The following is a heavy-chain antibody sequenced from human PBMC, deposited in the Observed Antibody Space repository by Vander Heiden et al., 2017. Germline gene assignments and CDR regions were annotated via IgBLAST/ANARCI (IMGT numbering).Heavy chain of an antibody. D-gene: IGHD3-10*01. CDR1: GFTSSGYG. CDR2: IWYDGSKK. Sequence: QVQLVESGGGVVQPGRSLRLVCSAAGFTSSGYGLHWVRQAPGKGLEWVAIIWYDGSKKCYGDSVKGRFTISRDNSKNTLYLQMNSLRAEDTAVYYCARDSDGSGSYFTRLYYYYGMDVGGQGTTVTVSS. V-gene: IGHV3-33*01. CDR3: ARDSDGSGSYFTRLYYYYGMDV. J-gene: IGHJ6*02.